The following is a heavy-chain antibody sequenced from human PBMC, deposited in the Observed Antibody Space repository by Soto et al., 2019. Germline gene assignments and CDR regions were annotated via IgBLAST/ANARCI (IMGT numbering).Heavy chain of an antibody. Sequence: SETLSLTCTFSGGSISSGDYYWSWIRQPPGKGLEWIGYIYYSGSTYCNPSLKSRVTISVDTSKNQFSLKLSSVTAADTAVYYCALAPHYYDSSGYYSIGSYFDYWGQGTLVTVSS. CDR1: GGSISSGDYY. D-gene: IGHD3-22*01. J-gene: IGHJ4*02. CDR2: IYYSGST. CDR3: ALAPHYYDSSGYYSIGSYFDY. V-gene: IGHV4-30-4*01.